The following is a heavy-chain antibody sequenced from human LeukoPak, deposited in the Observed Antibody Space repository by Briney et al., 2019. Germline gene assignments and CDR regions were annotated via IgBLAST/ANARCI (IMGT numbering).Heavy chain of an antibody. D-gene: IGHD5-18*01. CDR1: GFTFDDYG. V-gene: IGHV3-21*01. CDR2: ISSSSSYI. Sequence: GGSLRLSCAASGFTFDDYGMNWVRQAPGKGLEWVSSISSSSSYIYYADSVKGRFTISRDNAKNSLYLQMNGLRAEDTAVYYCAREIAWIHFPHYYYYMDVWGKGTTVTISS. CDR3: AREIAWIHFPHYYYYMDV. J-gene: IGHJ6*03.